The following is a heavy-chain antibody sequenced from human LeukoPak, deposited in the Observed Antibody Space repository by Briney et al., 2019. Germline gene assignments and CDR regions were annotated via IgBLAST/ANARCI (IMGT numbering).Heavy chain of an antibody. D-gene: IGHD3-3*01. CDR3: ARVGKTYYDFWSGYYHFDY. CDR2: ISYDGSNK. V-gene: IGHV3-30*01. J-gene: IGHJ4*02. Sequence: GGSLRLSCAASGFTLSSYAMHWVRQAPGKGLEWVAVISYDGSNKYYADSVKGRFTISRDNSKNTLYLQMNSLRAEDTAVYYCARVGKTYYDFWSGYYHFDYWGQGTLVTVSS. CDR1: GFTLSSYA.